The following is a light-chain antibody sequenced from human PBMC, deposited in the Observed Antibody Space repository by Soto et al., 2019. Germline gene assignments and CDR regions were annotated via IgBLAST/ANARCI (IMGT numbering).Light chain of an antibody. Sequence: DIQMNQSPSSLSASVGDRVTITCQASQDISKYLDWYQQKPGKAPKLLIYGASNLIRGVPSRYIGSGSGTDFTFTISSLQPEDFAIYYCQQYDILPSTFGQGTKVESK. J-gene: IGKJ2*01. V-gene: IGKV1-33*01. CDR1: QDISKY. CDR2: GAS. CDR3: QQYDILPST.